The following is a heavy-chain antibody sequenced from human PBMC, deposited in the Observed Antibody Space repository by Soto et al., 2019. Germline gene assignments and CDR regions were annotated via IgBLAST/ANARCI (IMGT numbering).Heavy chain of an antibody. CDR3: ARLSGIAAAGYYYYGMDV. CDR2: IYPGDSDT. V-gene: IGHV5-51*01. Sequence: KTGGSLRLSCAASGFTFSGSAMHWVRQASGKGLEWMGIIYPGDSDTRYSPSFQGQVTISADKSISTAYLQWSSLKASDTAMYYCARLSGIAAAGYYYYGMDVWGQGTTVTVSS. D-gene: IGHD6-13*01. CDR1: GFTFSGSA. J-gene: IGHJ6*02.